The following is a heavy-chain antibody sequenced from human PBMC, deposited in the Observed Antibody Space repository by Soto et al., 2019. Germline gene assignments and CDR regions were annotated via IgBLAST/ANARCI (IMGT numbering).Heavy chain of an antibody. J-gene: IGHJ6*02. CDR1: GYSFTSYW. CDR3: ARYGYCSSTSCYPTGQYYYYGMDV. CDR2: IYPGDSDT. D-gene: IGHD2-2*01. V-gene: IGHV5-51*01. Sequence: GESLKISCKGSGYSFTSYWIGWVRQMPGKGLEWMGIIYPGDSDTRYSPSFQGQVTISADKSISTAYLQWSSLKASDTAMYYCARYGYCSSTSCYPTGQYYYYGMDVWGQGTTVTVSS.